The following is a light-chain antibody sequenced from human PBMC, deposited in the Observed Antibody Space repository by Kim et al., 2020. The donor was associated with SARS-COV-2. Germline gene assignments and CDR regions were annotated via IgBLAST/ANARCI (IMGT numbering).Light chain of an antibody. V-gene: IGLV2-14*01. J-gene: IGLJ3*02. CDR1: SSGVGGYNY. CDR2: EVS. CDR3: SSYTSSSSWV. Sequence: QSALTQPPSASGSPGQSVTLSCTRTSSGVGGYNYVSWYQQHPGKAPKLMIYEVSNRPSGVSNRFSGSKSGNTASLTISGLQAEDEADYYCSSYTSSSSWVFGGGTQLTVL.